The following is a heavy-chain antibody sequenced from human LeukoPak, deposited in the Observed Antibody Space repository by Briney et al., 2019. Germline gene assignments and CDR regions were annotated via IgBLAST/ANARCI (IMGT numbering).Heavy chain of an antibody. Sequence: SETLSLTCTVSGGSISSSSYYWSWIRQPAGKGLEWLGRIYTSGSTNYNPSLKSRVTMSVDTSKNQFSLKLSSVTAADTAVYYCARGNVLRYFDWLSSRGRGGGYYYYYMDVWGKGTTVTISS. CDR3: ARGNVLRYFDWLSSRGRGGGYYYYYMDV. CDR2: IYTSGST. CDR1: GGSISSSSYY. J-gene: IGHJ6*03. D-gene: IGHD3-9*01. V-gene: IGHV4-61*02.